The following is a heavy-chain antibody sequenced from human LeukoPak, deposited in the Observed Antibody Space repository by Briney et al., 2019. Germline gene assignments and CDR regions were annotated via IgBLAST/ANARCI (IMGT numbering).Heavy chain of an antibody. Sequence: PGGSLRLSCAASGFTVSSNYMSWVRQAPGKGLQWVSVIYSGGNTYYADSVKGRFTISRDNSKNTLYLQMNSLRAEDTAVYYCAKRRGLELLYYYYMDVWGKGTTVTVSS. D-gene: IGHD1-7*01. V-gene: IGHV3-53*01. CDR1: GFTVSSNY. CDR3: AKRRGLELLYYYYMDV. CDR2: IYSGGNT. J-gene: IGHJ6*03.